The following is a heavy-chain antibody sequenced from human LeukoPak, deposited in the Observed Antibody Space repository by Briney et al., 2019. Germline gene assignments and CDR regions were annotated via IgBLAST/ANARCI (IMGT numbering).Heavy chain of an antibody. Sequence: GRSLRLSCAASGFTFSSYGMHWVRQAPGKGLEWVAVIWYDGSNKYYADSAKGRFTISRDNSKNTLYLQMNSLRAEDTAVYYCAREDSSSWQLDYWGQGTLVTVSS. V-gene: IGHV3-33*01. CDR1: GFTFSSYG. J-gene: IGHJ4*02. CDR3: AREDSSSWQLDY. CDR2: IWYDGSNK. D-gene: IGHD6-13*01.